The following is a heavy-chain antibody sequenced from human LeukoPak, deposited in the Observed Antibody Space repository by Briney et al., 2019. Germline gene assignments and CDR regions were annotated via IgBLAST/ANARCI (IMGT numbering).Heavy chain of an antibody. Sequence: ASVKVSCKASGGTFSSYAISWVRQAPGQGLEWMGGIIPILGIANYAQKFQGRVTITADKSTSTAYMELSSLRSEDTAVYYCARPTVYSSSWVPYYYYGMDVWGQGTTVTVSS. J-gene: IGHJ6*02. CDR3: ARPTVYSSSWVPYYYYGMDV. D-gene: IGHD6-13*01. V-gene: IGHV1-69*10. CDR1: GGTFSSYA. CDR2: IIPILGIA.